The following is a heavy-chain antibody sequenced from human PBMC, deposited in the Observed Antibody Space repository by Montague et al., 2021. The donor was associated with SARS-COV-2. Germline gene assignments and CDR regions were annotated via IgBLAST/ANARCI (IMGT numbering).Heavy chain of an antibody. CDR1: GFSFSDYQ. CDR2: ISGSGGST. J-gene: IGHJ4*02. D-gene: IGHD6-13*01. Sequence: SLRLSCAASGFSFSDYQMSWVRQAPGKGLEWVSAISGSGGSTYYADSVKGRFTISRDNSENTLYLQMNNLRAEDTAVYYCANRGIAAAGSYRYYFDYWGQGTLVTVSS. V-gene: IGHV3-23*01. CDR3: ANRGIAAAGSYRYYFDY.